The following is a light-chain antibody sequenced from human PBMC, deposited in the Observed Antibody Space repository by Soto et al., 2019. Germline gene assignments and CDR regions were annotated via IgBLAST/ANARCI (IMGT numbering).Light chain of an antibody. Sequence: EFVLTQSPGTLSLSPGERATLXXRASQSFRGNYLAWYQQKPGQAPRXXIYGASSRATGIPDRFSGSGSGTDFTLTISRLEPEDIAVYYCQQYGISPLTFGQGTKVDIK. CDR3: QQYGISPLT. CDR1: QSFRGNY. J-gene: IGKJ1*01. CDR2: GAS. V-gene: IGKV3-20*01.